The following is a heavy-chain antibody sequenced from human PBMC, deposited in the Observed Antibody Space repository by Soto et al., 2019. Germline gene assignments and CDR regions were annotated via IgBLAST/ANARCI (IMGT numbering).Heavy chain of an antibody. J-gene: IGHJ5*02. CDR3: ARVGGINWFDP. Sequence: QVQLQESGPGLVKPSQTLSLTCTVSGGSISSGGYYWSWIRQHPGKGLEWIGYIYYSGSTYYNPSLKSLVTIPVDTSKTQFSLKLSSVTAADTAVYYCARVGGINWFDPWGQGTLVTVSS. V-gene: IGHV4-31*01. CDR1: GGSISSGGYY. D-gene: IGHD3-16*01. CDR2: IYYSGST.